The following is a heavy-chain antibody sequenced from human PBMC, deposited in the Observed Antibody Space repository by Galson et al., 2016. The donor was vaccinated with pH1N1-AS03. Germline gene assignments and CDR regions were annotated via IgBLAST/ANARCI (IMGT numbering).Heavy chain of an antibody. Sequence: KPGDSLKISCKSSGYGFNGYWTGWVRQMPGKGLEWMGIIFPGDSDTRYSPSFQGQVTISADKSTRTTYLQWRSLKASDTAIYYCARPAHYDSSGRDALDVWGQGTMLIVSS. CDR3: ARPAHYDSSGRDALDV. CDR2: IFPGDSDT. D-gene: IGHD3-22*01. CDR1: GYGFNGYW. J-gene: IGHJ3*01. V-gene: IGHV5-51*03.